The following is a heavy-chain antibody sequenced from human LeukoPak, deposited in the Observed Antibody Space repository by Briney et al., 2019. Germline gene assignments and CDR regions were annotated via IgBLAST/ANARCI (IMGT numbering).Heavy chain of an antibody. CDR1: GFIFSSYS. Sequence: PGGSLRLSCAASGFIFSSYSMNWVRQAPGKGLEWVSAISGSGGSSYYADSVKGRFTISRDNSKNTLYLQMNSLRAEDTAVYYCAKDISALYSSHDYWGQGTLVTVSS. J-gene: IGHJ4*02. CDR2: ISGSGGSS. CDR3: AKDISALYSSHDY. V-gene: IGHV3-23*01. D-gene: IGHD6-13*01.